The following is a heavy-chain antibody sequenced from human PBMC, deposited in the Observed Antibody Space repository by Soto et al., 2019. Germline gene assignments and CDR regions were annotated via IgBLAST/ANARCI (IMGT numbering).Heavy chain of an antibody. CDR2: ISAYNGNT. Sequence: ASVKVSCKASGYTFTSYGISWVRQAPGQGLEWMGWISAYNGNTNYAQKLQGRVTMTTDTSTSTAYMELRSLRSDDTAVYYCARPYYYGSGSYYTPSNYFDYWGQGTLVTVSS. CDR3: ARPYYYGSGSYYTPSNYFDY. D-gene: IGHD3-10*01. J-gene: IGHJ4*02. CDR1: GYTFTSYG. V-gene: IGHV1-18*01.